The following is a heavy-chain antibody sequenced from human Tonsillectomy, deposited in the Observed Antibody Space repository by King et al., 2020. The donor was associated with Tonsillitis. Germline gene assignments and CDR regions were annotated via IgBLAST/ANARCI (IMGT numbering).Heavy chain of an antibody. Sequence: EQLVQSAAEVKKPGSSVKVSCKASGGTFSSFAVSWVRQAPGQGLEWMGGIVPIFDTLHYAQKFQGRVTIFADESTTTAYMELSSLTSEDTAVYYCARHTSGWYYFDYWGQGTLVTVSS. CDR3: ARHTSGWYYFDY. CDR2: IVPIFDTL. CDR1: GGTFSSFA. J-gene: IGHJ4*02. V-gene: IGHV1-69*01. D-gene: IGHD6-19*01.